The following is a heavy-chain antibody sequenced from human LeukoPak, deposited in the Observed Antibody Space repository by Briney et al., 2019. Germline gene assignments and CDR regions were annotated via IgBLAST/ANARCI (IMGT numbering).Heavy chain of an antibody. CDR1: GYTFTSYT. J-gene: IGHJ5*02. V-gene: IGHV7-4-1*02. CDR2: INTNTGNP. Sequence: GASVKVSCKASGYTFTSYTMNWVRQAPGQGLEWMGWINTNTGNPTYAQGFTGRFVFSLDTSVSTAYLQISSLKAEDTAVYYCARDKGSGSYLFLRKVWFDPWGQGTLVTVSS. D-gene: IGHD3-10*01. CDR3: ARDKGSGSYLFLRKVWFDP.